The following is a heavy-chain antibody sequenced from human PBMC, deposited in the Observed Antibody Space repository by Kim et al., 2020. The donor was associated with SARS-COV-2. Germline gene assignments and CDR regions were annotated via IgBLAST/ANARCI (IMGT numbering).Heavy chain of an antibody. CDR3: AILSLRFLEWLLFDY. CDR2: INPNSGGT. V-gene: IGHV1-2*02. D-gene: IGHD3-3*01. CDR1: GYTFTGYY. Sequence: ASVKVSCKASGYTFTGYYMHWVRQAPGQGLEWMGWINPNSGGTNYAQKFQGRVTMTRDTSISTAYMELSRLRSDDTAVYYCAILSLRFLEWLLFDYWGQGTLVTVSS. J-gene: IGHJ4*02.